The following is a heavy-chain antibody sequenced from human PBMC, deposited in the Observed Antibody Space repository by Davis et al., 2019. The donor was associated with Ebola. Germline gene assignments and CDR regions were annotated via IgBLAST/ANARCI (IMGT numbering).Heavy chain of an antibody. Sequence: SETLPLTCTVPGGSISGTYYWNWIRPPPRKGLEWIGYIYNSATTTYNPSLKSRVTISQDTSKNHFSLKLSSVTAADTAVYFCARSPITISGELVPLYWFFDLWGRGTLVTVSS. D-gene: IGHD3-3*01. CDR3: ARSPITISGELVPLYWFFDL. CDR1: GGSISGTYY. CDR2: IYNSATT. J-gene: IGHJ2*01. V-gene: IGHV4-61*03.